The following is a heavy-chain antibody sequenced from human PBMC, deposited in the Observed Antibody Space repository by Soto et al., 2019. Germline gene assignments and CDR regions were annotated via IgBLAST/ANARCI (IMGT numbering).Heavy chain of an antibody. Sequence: QVQLVQSGAEVKKPGASVKVSCKASGYTFTSYGISWVRQAPGQGLEWMGWISAYNGNTNYAQKLQGRVTMTTDTSTSKAYMELRSLRSDDTAVYYCAGEPQGVRGPMGWFDPWGQGTLVTVSS. CDR1: GYTFTSYG. J-gene: IGHJ5*02. CDR2: ISAYNGNT. D-gene: IGHD3-10*01. CDR3: AGEPQGVRGPMGWFDP. V-gene: IGHV1-18*01.